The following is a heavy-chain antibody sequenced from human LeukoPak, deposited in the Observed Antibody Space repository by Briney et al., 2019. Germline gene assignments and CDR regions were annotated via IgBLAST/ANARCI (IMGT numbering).Heavy chain of an antibody. D-gene: IGHD4-23*01. V-gene: IGHV3-23*01. J-gene: IGHJ4*02. CDR3: AKDQQRWYLGGLFDY. Sequence: PGGSLRLSCAASGFTFSSYAMSWVSQAPGKGLEWVSAISGSGGSTYYADSVKGRFTISRDNSKNTLYLQMNSLRAEDTAVYYCAKDQQRWYLGGLFDYWGQGTLVTVSS. CDR1: GFTFSSYA. CDR2: ISGSGGST.